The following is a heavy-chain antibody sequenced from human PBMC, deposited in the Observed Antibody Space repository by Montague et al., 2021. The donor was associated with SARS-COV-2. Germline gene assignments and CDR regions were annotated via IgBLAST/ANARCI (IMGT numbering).Heavy chain of an antibody. CDR3: AGASGYPIRGMDV. CDR2: IYSDGSRI. CDR1: EFSFRSDW. Sequence: SLRLSCAASEFSFRSDWINWVRQGPGKGLVWVSRIYSDGSRIDYADSVKGRFTIFRDNARNTVFLQMNSLRVEDAAVYYCAGASGYPIRGMDVWGQGTTITVSS. V-gene: IGHV3-74*01. J-gene: IGHJ6*02. D-gene: IGHD5-12*01.